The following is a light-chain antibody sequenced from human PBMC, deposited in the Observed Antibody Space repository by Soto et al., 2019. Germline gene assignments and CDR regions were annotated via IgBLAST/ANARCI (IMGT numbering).Light chain of an antibody. CDR2: EVT. CDR3: SSYTISNTLPFV. J-gene: IGLJ1*01. CDR1: RRDVGGYNY. V-gene: IGLV2-14*01. Sequence: QSVLTQPASVSGSPGQSITISCTGTRRDVGGYNYVSWCQQYSGKSPKLLIYEVTHRPSGVSNRFSGSKSGNTASLTISGLQAEDEADYYCSSYTISNTLPFVFGTGTKLTVL.